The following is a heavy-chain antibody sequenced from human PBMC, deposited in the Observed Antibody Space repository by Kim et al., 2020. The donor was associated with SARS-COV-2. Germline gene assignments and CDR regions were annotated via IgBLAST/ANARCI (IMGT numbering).Heavy chain of an antibody. CDR3: ARDRGSRGSDASGGY. V-gene: IGHV1-18*01. Sequence: ASVKVSCKASGYTFSTYGISWVRQAPGQGLEWMGWMNANNGDTKYAQKFQGRVTMTTDTSTTTTYMELRSLRSDDTAVYYCARDRGSRGSDASGGYWGQG. CDR1: GYTFSTYG. J-gene: IGHJ4*02. D-gene: IGHD6-19*01. CDR2: MNANNGDT.